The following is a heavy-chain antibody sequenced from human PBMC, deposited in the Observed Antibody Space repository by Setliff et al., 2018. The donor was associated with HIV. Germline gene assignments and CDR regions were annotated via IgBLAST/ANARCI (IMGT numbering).Heavy chain of an antibody. CDR1: GGSFSDYS. V-gene: IGHV4-34*01. D-gene: IGHD5-18*01. CDR3: RVGETAVDDLVYFDY. Sequence: SETLSLTCAVYGGSFSDYSWTWIRQPPGKGLEWIGEINHSGSATYKSSLKSRASILVDTSKNQFSLKMTSVTAADTAVYYCRVGETAVDDLVYFDYWGQGTLVTVSS. J-gene: IGHJ4*02. CDR2: INHSGSA.